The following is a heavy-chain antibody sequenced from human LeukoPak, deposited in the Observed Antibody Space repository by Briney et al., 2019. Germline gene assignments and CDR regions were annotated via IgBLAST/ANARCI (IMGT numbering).Heavy chain of an antibody. V-gene: IGHV1-8*01. J-gene: IGHJ5*02. Sequence: ASVKVSCKASGHTFTSYDINWVRQATGQGLEWMGWMNPNSGNTGYAQKFQGRVTMTRNTSISTAYMELSSLRSEDTAVYYCARGRGYCSGGSCYRWFDPWGQGTLVTVSS. D-gene: IGHD2-15*01. CDR1: GHTFTSYD. CDR2: MNPNSGNT. CDR3: ARGRGYCSGGSCYRWFDP.